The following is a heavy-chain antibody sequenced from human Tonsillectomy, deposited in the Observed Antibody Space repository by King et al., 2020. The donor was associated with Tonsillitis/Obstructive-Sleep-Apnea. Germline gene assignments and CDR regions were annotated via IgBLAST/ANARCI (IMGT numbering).Heavy chain of an antibody. CDR1: GFTFSSYA. Sequence: VQLVESGGGMVQPGGSLRLSCAASGFTFSSYAMSWVRQAPGKGLEWVSAISGSGVSTYYADSVKGRFTISRDNSKNTLDLQMNSLRDEDTAVYYCAKEQRGSSWPLDYWGQGTLVTVSS. V-gene: IGHV3-23*04. D-gene: IGHD6-13*01. J-gene: IGHJ4*02. CDR3: AKEQRGSSWPLDY. CDR2: ISGSGVST.